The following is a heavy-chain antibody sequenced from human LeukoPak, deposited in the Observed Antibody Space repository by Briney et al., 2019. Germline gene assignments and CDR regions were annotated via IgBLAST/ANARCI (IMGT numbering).Heavy chain of an antibody. CDR3: ARTAARRFDY. J-gene: IGHJ4*02. Sequence: HPGRSLRLSCAASGFTFSSYGMHWVRQAPGKGLEWVAVISYDGSNKYYADSVKGRFTISRDNSKNTLYLQMNSLRAEDTAVYYCARTAARRFDYWGQGTLVTVSS. D-gene: IGHD6-6*01. CDR2: ISYDGSNK. CDR1: GFTFSSYG. V-gene: IGHV3-30*03.